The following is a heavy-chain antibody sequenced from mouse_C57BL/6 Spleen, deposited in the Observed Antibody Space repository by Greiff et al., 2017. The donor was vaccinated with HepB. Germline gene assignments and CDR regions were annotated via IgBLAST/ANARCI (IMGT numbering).Heavy chain of an antibody. J-gene: IGHJ1*03. CDR2: IWGGGST. CDR3: AKHAPSYYYGSSHWYFDV. CDR1: GFSLTSYG. V-gene: IGHV2-9*01. D-gene: IGHD1-1*01. Sequence: QVQLQQSGPGLVAPSQSLSITCTVSGFSLTSYGVDWVRQPPGKGLEWLGVIWGGGSTNYNSALMSRLSISKDNSKSQVFLKMNSLQTDDTAMYYCAKHAPSYYYGSSHWYFDVWGTGTTVTVSS.